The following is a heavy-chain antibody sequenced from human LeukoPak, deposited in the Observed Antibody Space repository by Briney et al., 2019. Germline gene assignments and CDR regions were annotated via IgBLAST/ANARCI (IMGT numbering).Heavy chain of an antibody. CDR2: IYYSGST. J-gene: IGHJ3*02. V-gene: IGHV4-31*03. D-gene: IGHD6-13*01. CDR3: ARDGTGLDAFDI. CDR1: GGSISSGGYY. Sequence: SQTLSLTCTVSGGSISSGGYYWSWIRQHPGKGLEWIGYIYYSGSTYYNPSLKSRVTISVDTSKNQFSLKLSSVTAADTAVYYCARDGTGLDAFDIWGLGTMVTVSS.